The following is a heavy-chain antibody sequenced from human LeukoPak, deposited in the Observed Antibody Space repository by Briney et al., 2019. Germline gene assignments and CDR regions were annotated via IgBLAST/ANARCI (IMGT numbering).Heavy chain of an antibody. D-gene: IGHD6-19*01. CDR1: GYTFTAYY. CDR2: INPNSGGT. CDR3: ARPSKYSSGWYYFDY. V-gene: IGHV1-2*02. J-gene: IGHJ4*02. Sequence: ASVKVSCKASGYTFTAYYMHWVRQAPGQGLEWMGWINPNSGGTNYAQKFQGRVTMTRDTSISTAYMELSRLRSDDTAVYYCARPSKYSSGWYYFDYWGQGTLVTVSS.